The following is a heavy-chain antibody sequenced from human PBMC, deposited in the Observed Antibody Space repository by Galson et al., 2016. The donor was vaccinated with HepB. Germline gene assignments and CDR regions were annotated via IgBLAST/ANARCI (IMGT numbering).Heavy chain of an antibody. Sequence: SLRLSCAASGFTFSSYGMHWVRQAPGKGLEWVAVISYDGSNKYYADSVKGRFTISRDNSKNTLYLEMNSLRAEDTAVYYGARGFGSMVRGLDYWGQGTLVTVSS. V-gene: IGHV3-30*03. D-gene: IGHD3-10*01. CDR3: ARGFGSMVRGLDY. CDR2: ISYDGSNK. CDR1: GFTFSSYG. J-gene: IGHJ4*02.